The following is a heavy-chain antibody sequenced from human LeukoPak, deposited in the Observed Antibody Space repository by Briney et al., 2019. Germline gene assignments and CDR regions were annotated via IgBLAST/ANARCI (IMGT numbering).Heavy chain of an antibody. CDR2: ISGSGGST. J-gene: IGHJ6*02. CDR1: GFTFSSYA. V-gene: IGHV3-23*01. Sequence: GGSLRLSCAASGFTFSSYAMSRVRQAPGKGLEWVSAISGSGGSTYYADSVKGRFTISRDNSKNTLYLQMNSLRAEDTAVYYCARTRITMVRGVNHPHYYYGMDVWGQGTTVTVSS. D-gene: IGHD3-10*01. CDR3: ARTRITMVRGVNHPHYYYGMDV.